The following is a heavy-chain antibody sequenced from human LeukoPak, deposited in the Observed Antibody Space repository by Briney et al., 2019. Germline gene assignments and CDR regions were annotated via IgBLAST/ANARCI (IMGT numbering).Heavy chain of an antibody. CDR3: ARDYAEYTYYYDSSGQGFDY. CDR1: GFTFSDYY. CDR2: ISSSGNTI. Sequence: GGSLRLSCAASGFTFSDYYMSWIRQAPGKGLEWVSYISSSGNTIYYADSVKGRFTISRDNAKNPLYLQMNSLRAEDTAVYYCARDYAEYTYYYDSSGQGFDYWGQGTLVTVSS. J-gene: IGHJ4*02. V-gene: IGHV3-11*01. D-gene: IGHD3-22*01.